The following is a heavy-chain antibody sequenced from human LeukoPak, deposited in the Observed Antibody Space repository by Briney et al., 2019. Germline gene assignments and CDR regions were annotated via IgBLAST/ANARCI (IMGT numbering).Heavy chain of an antibody. V-gene: IGHV3-30*18. CDR3: AKGGSPSCYSSSGY. J-gene: IGHJ4*02. CDR2: ISYDVSNK. D-gene: IGHD2-2*01. Sequence: GRSLRLSCAASGFTFSSYGMHWVRRAPGKGLEWVAVISYDVSNKYYADSVKGRFTISRDNSKNTLYLQMNSLRGEDTAVYYCAKGGSPSCYSSSGYWGQGTLVTVSS. CDR1: GFTFSSYG.